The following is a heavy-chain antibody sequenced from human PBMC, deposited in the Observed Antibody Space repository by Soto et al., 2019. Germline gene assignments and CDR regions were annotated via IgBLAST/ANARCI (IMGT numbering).Heavy chain of an antibody. D-gene: IGHD3-16*01. CDR3: GRDPELWDENVATRPSTYYYGMDV. J-gene: IGHJ6*02. Sequence: QMQLVESGGGLVEPGGSLRLSCAASGFTFSDHYMSWIRQAPGKGLEWVSYISRTGTTIYYADSVRGRFTISRDNSKNSLYLQMDSLRAKDTAMYYCGRDPELWDENVATRPSTYYYGMDVWGQGTTVTVSS. CDR2: ISRTGTTI. V-gene: IGHV3-11*01. CDR1: GFTFSDHY.